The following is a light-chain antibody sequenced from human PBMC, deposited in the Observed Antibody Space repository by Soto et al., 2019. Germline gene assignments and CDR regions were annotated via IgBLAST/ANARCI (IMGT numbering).Light chain of an antibody. CDR2: WAS. J-gene: IGKJ4*01. CDR1: QNINGY. Sequence: DIQLTQSPSSLSASVGDRVTITCRASQNINGYLVWYQQKPGKAPKLLIYWASSLISGVPSRFTGGESGTEFTLTISSLQPDDFATYYCQQYSAYPLTFGGGTKVDVK. CDR3: QQYSAYPLT. V-gene: IGKV1-5*03.